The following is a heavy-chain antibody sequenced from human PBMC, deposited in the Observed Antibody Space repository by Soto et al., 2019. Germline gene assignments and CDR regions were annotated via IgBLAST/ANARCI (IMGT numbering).Heavy chain of an antibody. CDR2: INPSGGST. J-gene: IGHJ4*02. V-gene: IGHV1-46*01. Sequence: AASVKVSCKGCGDRCTSYYMHWVRKLTGQGLEWMGIINPSGGSTRYAQKFPGRVTMTRETSTSTVYXDVSSLRSDDTALYYCARVRRSSRYYYAYWGPGTSVTVSS. D-gene: IGHD3-22*01. CDR1: GDRCTSYY. CDR3: ARVRRSSRYYYAY.